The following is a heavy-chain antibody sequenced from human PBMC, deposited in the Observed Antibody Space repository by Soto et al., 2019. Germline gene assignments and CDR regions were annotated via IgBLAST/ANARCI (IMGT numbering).Heavy chain of an antibody. CDR1: GFIFKMYW. Sequence: PVGSLGLSCADSGFIFKMYWMHWVRQSPGKGLVWISRIYNDGTYSDYADSVRGRFTISRDNVNDTLYLQMNNLRAEDSGLYYCTRGPRPISTGTGAYWGQGTQVTVSS. D-gene: IGHD3-10*01. CDR3: TRGPRPISTGTGAY. CDR2: IYNDGTYS. V-gene: IGHV3-74*01. J-gene: IGHJ4*02.